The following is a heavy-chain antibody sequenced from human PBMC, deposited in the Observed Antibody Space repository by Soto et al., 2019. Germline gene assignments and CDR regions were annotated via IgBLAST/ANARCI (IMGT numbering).Heavy chain of an antibody. V-gene: IGHV1-69*12. CDR1: GGTFSSYA. CDR3: ARTREGYCISTSCQDNWFDP. CDR2: IIPIVGTA. J-gene: IGHJ5*02. D-gene: IGHD2-2*01. Sequence: QVQLVQSGAEVKKPGSSVKVSCKASGGTFSSYAISWVRQAPGQGLEWMVGIIPIVGTANYAQKFQGRVTITAHESTSTAYMEQSSLRSEDTAVYYCARTREGYCISTSCQDNWFDPWGQGTLVTVSS.